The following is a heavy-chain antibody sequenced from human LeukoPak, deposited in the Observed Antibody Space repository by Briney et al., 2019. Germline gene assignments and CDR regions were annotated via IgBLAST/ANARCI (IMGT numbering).Heavy chain of an antibody. CDR2: IKSKTDGGTT. Sequence: PGGSLRLSCAASGFTFSTYSMNWVRQAPGKGLEWVGRIKSKTDGGTTDYAAPVKGRFTISRDDSKNTLYLQVNSLKTEDTAVYYCTTDLGYSYGYGFNWGQGTLVTVSS. CDR3: TTDLGYSYGYGFN. J-gene: IGHJ4*02. D-gene: IGHD5-18*01. CDR1: GFTFSTYS. V-gene: IGHV3-15*01.